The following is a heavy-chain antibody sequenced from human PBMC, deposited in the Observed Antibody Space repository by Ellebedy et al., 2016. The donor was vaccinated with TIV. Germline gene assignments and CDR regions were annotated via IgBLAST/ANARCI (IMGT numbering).Heavy chain of an antibody. J-gene: IGHJ6*02. CDR2: IYYSGST. Sequence: MPSETLSLTCTVSGGSISSSSYYWGWIRQPPGKGLEWFGTIYYSGSTYYNPSLKSRVTISVDTSKNQFSLKLRSVTAADTAVYYCAKVGASTFGYYYYGMDVWGQGTTVTVSS. D-gene: IGHD1-26*01. V-gene: IGHV4-39*01. CDR3: AKVGASTFGYYYYGMDV. CDR1: GGSISSSSYY.